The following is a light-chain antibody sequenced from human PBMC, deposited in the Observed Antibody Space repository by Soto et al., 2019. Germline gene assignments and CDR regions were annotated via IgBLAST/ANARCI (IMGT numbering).Light chain of an antibody. Sequence: EIVLTQSPGTLSLSPGERATLSCRASQSVRNNNLNWYQQKAGQGPRLLIYGASIRATGIPDRFSGSGSGTDFTLTISRLEPEDFALYFCQQYGSSAPITFGQGTRLEIK. CDR2: GAS. J-gene: IGKJ5*01. CDR3: QQYGSSAPIT. CDR1: QSVRNNN. V-gene: IGKV3-20*01.